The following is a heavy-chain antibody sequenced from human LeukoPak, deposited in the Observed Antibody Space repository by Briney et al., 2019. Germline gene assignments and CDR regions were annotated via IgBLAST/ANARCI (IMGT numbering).Heavy chain of an antibody. V-gene: IGHV1-69*13. CDR2: IIPIFGTA. J-gene: IGHJ4*02. D-gene: IGHD3-22*01. CDR1: GGTFNNHA. Sequence: SVKVSCKASGGTFNNHAINWVRQAPGQGLEWMGGIIPIFGTANYAQKFQGRVTITADESTSTAYMALSSLRSEDTAVYYCARDRYSTGYYYYFDYWGQGTLVTVPS. CDR3: ARDRYSTGYYYYFDY.